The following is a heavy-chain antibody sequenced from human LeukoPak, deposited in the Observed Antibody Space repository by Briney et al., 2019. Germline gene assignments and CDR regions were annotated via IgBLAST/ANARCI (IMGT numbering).Heavy chain of an antibody. CDR3: AKAPGTTVTRGFDY. CDR2: ISGSGNST. CDR1: GFTFSSYA. J-gene: IGHJ4*02. V-gene: IGHV3-23*01. D-gene: IGHD4-17*01. Sequence: GGSLRLSCAASGFTFSSYAVSWVRQAPGKGLEWVSAISGSGNSTFYANSVKGRLTISRDISKNTLYLQMNSLRAEDTAVYYCAKAPGTTVTRGFDYWGQGTLVTVSS.